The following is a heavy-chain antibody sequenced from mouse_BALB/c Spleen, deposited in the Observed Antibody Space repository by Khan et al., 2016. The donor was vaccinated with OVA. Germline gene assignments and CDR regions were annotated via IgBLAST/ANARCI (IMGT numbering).Heavy chain of an antibody. CDR2: ISYSGVT. D-gene: IGHD1-1*01. V-gene: IGHV3-2*02. CDR3: ARGNYYGYYFDY. J-gene: IGHJ2*01. CDR1: GYSITSGYA. Sequence: LQQSGPGLVKPSQSLSLTCTVTGYSITSGYAWNWIRQFPGNKLEWMGYISYSGVTSYTPSLKSRISITRDTSENQFFLQLNSVTTENTATYYCARGNYYGYYFDYWGQGTTLTVSS.